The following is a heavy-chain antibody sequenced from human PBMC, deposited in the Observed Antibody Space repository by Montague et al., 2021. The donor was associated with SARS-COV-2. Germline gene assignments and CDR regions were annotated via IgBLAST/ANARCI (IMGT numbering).Heavy chain of an antibody. CDR2: IYHSGDS. CDR3: ARVPDPMRFHSDASEYYSYFDS. CDR1: GYSITNGYY. V-gene: IGHV4-38-2*02. D-gene: IGHD2/OR15-2a*01. J-gene: IGHJ4*02. Sequence: SETLSLTCTVSGYSITNGYYWAWIRQPPGKGLEWIGMIYHSGDSYYNPSLKSRVTISVDTSKNQFSLRLSDVGAADTALYYCARVPDPMRFHSDASEYYSYFDSWGQGALGTGSS.